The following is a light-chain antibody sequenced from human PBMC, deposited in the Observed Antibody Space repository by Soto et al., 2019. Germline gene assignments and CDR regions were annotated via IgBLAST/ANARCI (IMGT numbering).Light chain of an antibody. CDR3: QQYDNVPL. CDR2: DAT. V-gene: IGKV1-33*01. CDR1: QDIRNH. J-gene: IGKJ4*02. Sequence: DLQMTQSPSSLSASVGDRVTITCQASQDIRNHLNWYQQKPGKAPKFLIYDATYLQTGVPSRFSGSGSGTHFTLTISSLQPEDFATYYCQQYDNVPLFGGGTKVDLK.